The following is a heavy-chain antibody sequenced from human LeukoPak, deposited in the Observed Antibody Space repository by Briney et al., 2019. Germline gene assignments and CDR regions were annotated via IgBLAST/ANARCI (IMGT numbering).Heavy chain of an antibody. CDR3: ARVRRPPNTYYYDSPPDVFEM. V-gene: IGHV3-7*01. J-gene: IGHJ3*02. CDR2: IKQDGSEK. Sequence: GGSLRLSCAASGFTFSSYWMSWVRQAPGKGLEWVANIKQDGSEKYYVDSVKGRFTISRDNAKNSLYLQMNSLRAEDTAVYYCARVRRPPNTYYYDSPPDVFEMWGQGTMVTVSS. D-gene: IGHD3-22*01. CDR1: GFTFSSYW.